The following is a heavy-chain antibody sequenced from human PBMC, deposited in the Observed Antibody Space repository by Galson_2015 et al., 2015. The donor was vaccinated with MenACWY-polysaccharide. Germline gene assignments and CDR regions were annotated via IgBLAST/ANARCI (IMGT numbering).Heavy chain of an antibody. J-gene: IGHJ6*02. CDR3: ARDYCSRTSCYGMDV. V-gene: IGHV3-30-3*01. D-gene: IGHD2-2*01. CDR2: ISYDGSNK. CDR1: GFTFSSHA. Sequence: SLRLSCAASGFTFSSHAMHWVRQAPGKGLEWVAIISYDGSNKYNADSVKGRFTISRDNSKNTLYLQMYSLRAEDTAVYYCARDYCSRTSCYGMDVWGQGTTVTVSS.